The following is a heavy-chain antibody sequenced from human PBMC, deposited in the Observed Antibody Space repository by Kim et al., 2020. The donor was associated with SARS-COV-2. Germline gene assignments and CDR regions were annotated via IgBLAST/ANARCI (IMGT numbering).Heavy chain of an antibody. D-gene: IGHD6-6*01. CDR1: GFTFSSYG. Sequence: GGSLRLSCAASGFTFSSYGMHWVRQAPGKGLEWVAVISYDGSNKYYADSVKGRFTISRDNSKNTLYLQMNSLRAEDTAVYYCAKDPTWSSSGNYYYYGM. V-gene: IGHV3-30*18. CDR3: AKDPTWSSSGNYYYYGM. CDR2: ISYDGSNK. J-gene: IGHJ6*01.